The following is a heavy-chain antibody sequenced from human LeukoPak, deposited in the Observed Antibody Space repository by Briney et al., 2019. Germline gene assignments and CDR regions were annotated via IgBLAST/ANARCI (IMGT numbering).Heavy chain of an antibody. CDR2: ISGSGGST. Sequence: GGSLRLSCAASGFTFSSYAMSWVRQAPGKGLEWVSAISGSGGSTYYADSVKGRFTISRDTSRSTLYLQMNSLRAEDAAVYYCAKAPVASCRGAFCYPFDYWGEGTLVTVSS. D-gene: IGHD2-15*01. V-gene: IGHV3-23*01. CDR1: GFTFSSYA. CDR3: AKAPVASCRGAFCYPFDY. J-gene: IGHJ4*02.